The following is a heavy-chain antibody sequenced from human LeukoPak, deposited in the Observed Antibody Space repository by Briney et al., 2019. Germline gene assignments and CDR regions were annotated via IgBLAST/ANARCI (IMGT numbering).Heavy chain of an antibody. CDR1: GASISSSTYY. V-gene: IGHV4-39*07. J-gene: IGHJ2*01. CDR3: ARVVAGTGLTWYFDL. D-gene: IGHD6-19*01. Sequence: SETLSLTCTVSGASISSSTYYWGWIRQPPGKGLEWIGSIYYSGSTYYNPSLKSRVTISVDTSKNQFSLKLSSVTAADTAVYYCARVVAGTGLTWYFDLWGRGTLVTVSS. CDR2: IYYSGST.